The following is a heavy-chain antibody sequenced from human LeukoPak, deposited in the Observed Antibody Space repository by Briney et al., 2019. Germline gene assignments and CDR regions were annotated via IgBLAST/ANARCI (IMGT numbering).Heavy chain of an antibody. Sequence: KASETLSLTCVVSGDSISSYFWSWLRQPPGKSLEWRRDIFYSGPTISNPSLESRVTISLDTSQNQFSLKLTSLTAADTAVYYCARHVGVVTAGRALDYWGQGTLVTVSA. J-gene: IGHJ4*02. CDR1: GDSISSYF. CDR3: ARHVGVVTAGRALDY. D-gene: IGHD2-21*02. V-gene: IGHV4-59*08. CDR2: IFYSGPT.